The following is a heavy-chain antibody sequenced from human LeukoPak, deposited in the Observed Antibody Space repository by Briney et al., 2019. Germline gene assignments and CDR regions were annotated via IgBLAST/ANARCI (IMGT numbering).Heavy chain of an antibody. CDR1: GFTFSSYA. V-gene: IGHV3-23*01. CDR3: AKDSISITMIVVVFRNPNKGAFDI. Sequence: PGGSLRLSCAASGFTFSSYAMSWVRQAPGKGLEWVSAISGSGGSTYYADSVKGRFTISRDNSKNTLYLQMNSLRAEDTAVYYCAKDSISITMIVVVFRNPNKGAFDIWGQGTMVTVSS. J-gene: IGHJ3*02. D-gene: IGHD3-22*01. CDR2: ISGSGGST.